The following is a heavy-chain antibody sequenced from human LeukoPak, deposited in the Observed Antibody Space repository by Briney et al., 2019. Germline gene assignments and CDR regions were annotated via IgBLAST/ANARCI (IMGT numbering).Heavy chain of an antibody. D-gene: IGHD3-10*01. CDR3: ARHWVPRGAFDI. J-gene: IGHJ3*02. CDR1: GGSFSGYY. Sequence: SETLSLTCAVYGGSFSGYYWSWIRQPPGKGLEWIGEINHSGSTNYNPSLKSRVTISVDTSKNQFSLKLSSVTAADTAVYYCARHWVPRGAFDIWGQGTMVIVSS. V-gene: IGHV4-34*01. CDR2: INHSGST.